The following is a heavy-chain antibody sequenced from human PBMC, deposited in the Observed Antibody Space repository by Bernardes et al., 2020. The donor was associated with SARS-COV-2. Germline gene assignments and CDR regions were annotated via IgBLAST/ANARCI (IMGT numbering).Heavy chain of an antibody. CDR2: IKSKTDGGTT. CDR1: GFTFSNAW. CDR3: TTAAAGIHDAFDS. D-gene: IGHD6-13*01. V-gene: IGHV3-15*07. Sequence: GGPLRLSCAVSGFTFSNAWMNWVCQAPGKGLEWVGRIKSKTDGGTTDYAAPVKGRFTISRDDSKNTLYLQMNSLKTEDAAVYYCTTAAAGIHDAFDSWGQGTMITVSS. J-gene: IGHJ3*02.